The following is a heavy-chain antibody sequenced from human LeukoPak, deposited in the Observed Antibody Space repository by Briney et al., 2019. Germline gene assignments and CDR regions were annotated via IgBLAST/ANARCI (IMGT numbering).Heavy chain of an antibody. CDR1: GGSVSNYY. Sequence: SETLSLTCSVSGGSVSNYYWSWTRQPPGKGLEWIGCVYYTGSTNYNPSLKSRVTMFEDKSKNQFSLRLYSVTVADTAVYYCARHFAYSSSSYFDYWGQGSLVTVSS. J-gene: IGHJ4*02. D-gene: IGHD6-6*01. CDR2: VYYTGST. V-gene: IGHV4-59*08. CDR3: ARHFAYSSSSYFDY.